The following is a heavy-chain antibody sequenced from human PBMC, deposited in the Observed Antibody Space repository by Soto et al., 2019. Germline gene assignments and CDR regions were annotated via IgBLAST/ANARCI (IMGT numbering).Heavy chain of an antibody. V-gene: IGHV3-33*01. J-gene: IGHJ4*02. CDR2: MWYDGRNK. Sequence: QLVESGGGVVQPGRSLRLSCAASGFTFSSYGMHWVRQAPGKGLEWVAVMWYDGRNKDYADSVKGRFTISRDNSKSTLYLQRNSLRAEDTAVYDCVRDFSGSYRRYFDYWGQGTLVTVSS. CDR3: VRDFSGSYRRYFDY. CDR1: GFTFSSYG. D-gene: IGHD1-26*01.